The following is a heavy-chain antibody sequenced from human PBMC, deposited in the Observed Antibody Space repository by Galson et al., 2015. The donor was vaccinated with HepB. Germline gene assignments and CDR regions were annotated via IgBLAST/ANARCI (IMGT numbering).Heavy chain of an antibody. CDR2: INPNSGGT. CDR3: ARVRYCSGGSCRTRANWFDP. CDR1: GYTFTGYY. J-gene: IGHJ5*02. D-gene: IGHD2-15*01. V-gene: IGHV1-2*02. Sequence: SVKVSCKASGYTFTGYYMHWVRQAPGQGLEWMGWINPNSGGTNYAQKFQGRVTMTRDTSISTAYMELSRLRSDDTAVYYCARVRYCSGGSCRTRANWFDPWGQGTLVTVSS.